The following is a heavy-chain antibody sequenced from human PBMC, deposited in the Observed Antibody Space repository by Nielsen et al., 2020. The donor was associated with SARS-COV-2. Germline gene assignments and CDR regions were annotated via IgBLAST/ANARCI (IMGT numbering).Heavy chain of an antibody. V-gene: IGHV4-39*02. Sequence: SETLSLTCTVSGGSISSYYWGWIRQPPGKGLEWIGSIYYSGSTYYNPSLKSRVTISVDTSKNQFSLKLSSVTAADTAVYYCARDSPFYYMDVWGKGTTVTVSS. CDR2: IYYSGST. CDR1: GGSISSYY. CDR3: ARDSPFYYMDV. J-gene: IGHJ6*03.